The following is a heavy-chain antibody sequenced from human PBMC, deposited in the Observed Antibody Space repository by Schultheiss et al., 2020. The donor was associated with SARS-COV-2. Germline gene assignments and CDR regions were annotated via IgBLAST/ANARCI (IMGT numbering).Heavy chain of an antibody. CDR1: GGSFSGYY. CDR3: ARDYAYYDSSGDFDY. J-gene: IGHJ4*02. D-gene: IGHD3-22*01. Sequence: SETLSLTCAVYGGSFSGYYWSWIRQPPGKGLEWIGRIYTSGSTNYNPSLKSRVTISVDTSKNQFSLKLSSVTAADTAVYYCARDYAYYDSSGDFDYWGQGTLVTVSS. V-gene: IGHV4-59*10. CDR2: IYTSGST.